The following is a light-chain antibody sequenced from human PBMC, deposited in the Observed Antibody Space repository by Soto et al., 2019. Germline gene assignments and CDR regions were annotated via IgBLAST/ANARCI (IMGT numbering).Light chain of an antibody. CDR1: TSDIGRYNY. J-gene: IGLJ3*02. CDR3: SSYTNTGPLAV. V-gene: IGLV2-14*01. CDR2: EVT. Sequence: QSVLTQPPSASGSPGQSVTISCTGTTSDIGRYNYVSWYHQPPGEAPQLLIYEVTNRPSGVSHRFSGSKAGNTASLTISGLQGEDEGDYYCSSYTNTGPLAVFGGGTKLTVL.